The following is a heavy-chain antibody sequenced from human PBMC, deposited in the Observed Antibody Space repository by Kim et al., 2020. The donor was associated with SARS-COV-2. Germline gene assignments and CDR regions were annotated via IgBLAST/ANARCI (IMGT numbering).Heavy chain of an antibody. V-gene: IGHV6-1*01. D-gene: IGHD6-13*01. CDR3: ARDRVFDYYGMDV. J-gene: IGHJ6*02. Sequence: AVSVKSRITTNPDTSKNQFSLQLNSVTPEDTAVYYCARDRVFDYYGMDVWGQGTTVTVSS.